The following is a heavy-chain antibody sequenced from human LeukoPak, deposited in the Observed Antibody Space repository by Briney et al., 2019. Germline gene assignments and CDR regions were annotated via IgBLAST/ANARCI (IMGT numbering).Heavy chain of an antibody. Sequence: ASVKVSCKASGYTFTSYDINWVRQATGQGLEWMGWMNPNSGNTGYAQKFQGRVTMTRNTSISTAYTELSSLRSEDTAVYYCATSIAVAGFSFDYWGQGTLVTVSS. D-gene: IGHD6-19*01. V-gene: IGHV1-8*01. J-gene: IGHJ4*02. CDR1: GYTFTSYD. CDR3: ATSIAVAGFSFDY. CDR2: MNPNSGNT.